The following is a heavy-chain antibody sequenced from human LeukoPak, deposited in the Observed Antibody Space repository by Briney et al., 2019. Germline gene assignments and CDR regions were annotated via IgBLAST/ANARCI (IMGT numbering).Heavy chain of an antibody. D-gene: IGHD6-13*01. CDR3: AKAPASPSDSSTWNRDCFDY. Sequence: PGGSLRLPCAVSGFTFSDYDMHWVRQATGKGLEWVSAIGTAGDTYYTGSVKGRSTISRENAKNSLYLQMNSLRAEDTAVYYCAKAPASPSDSSTWNRDCFDYCGQGTLVSVSS. J-gene: IGHJ4*02. CDR1: GFTFSDYD. V-gene: IGHV3-13*01. CDR2: IGTAGDT.